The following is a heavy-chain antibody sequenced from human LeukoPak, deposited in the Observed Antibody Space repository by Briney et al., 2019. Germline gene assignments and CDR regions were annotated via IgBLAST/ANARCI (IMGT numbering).Heavy chain of an antibody. CDR1: GFTFSSYG. D-gene: IGHD1-26*01. CDR2: ISYDGSNK. CDR3: AKEKRLYSGSNYYYMDV. V-gene: IGHV3-30*18. J-gene: IGHJ6*03. Sequence: PGRSLRLSCAASGFTFSSYGMHWVRQAPGKGLEWVAVISYDGSNKYYADSVKGRFTISRDNSKNTLYLQMNSLRAEDTAVYYCAKEKRLYSGSNYYYMDVWGKGTTVTVSS.